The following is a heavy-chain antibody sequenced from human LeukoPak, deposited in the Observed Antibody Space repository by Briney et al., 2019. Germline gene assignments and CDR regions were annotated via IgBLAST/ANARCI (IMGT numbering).Heavy chain of an antibody. CDR1: GFTFSSYV. Sequence: GGSLRLSCAASGFTFSSYVISWVRQAPGKGLEWVSVISSSGGSTYYADSVKGRFTISRDNSKNTLYLQMNSLRAEDTAVYYCAKGESTVTTHFDYWGQGTLVTVSS. V-gene: IGHV3-23*01. CDR2: ISSSGGST. CDR3: AKGESTVTTHFDY. J-gene: IGHJ4*02. D-gene: IGHD4-17*01.